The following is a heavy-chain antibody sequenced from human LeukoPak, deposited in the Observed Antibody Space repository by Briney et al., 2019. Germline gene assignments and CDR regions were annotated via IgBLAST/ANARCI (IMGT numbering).Heavy chain of an antibody. CDR1: GFTFSSYA. Sequence: GGSLRLSCAASGFTFSSYAMSWVRQAPGKGLEWVSAISGSGGSTYYADSVKGRFTISRDNSKNTLYLQMNSLRAEDTAVYYCAKDLEPYSSSSGNWLDPWSQGTLVTVSS. J-gene: IGHJ5*02. V-gene: IGHV3-23*01. CDR3: AKDLEPYSSSSGNWLDP. D-gene: IGHD6-6*01. CDR2: ISGSGGST.